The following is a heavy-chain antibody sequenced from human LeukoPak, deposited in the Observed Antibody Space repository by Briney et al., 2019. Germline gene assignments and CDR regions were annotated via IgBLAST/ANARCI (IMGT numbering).Heavy chain of an antibody. Sequence: GGSLRHSCAASGFTFSSYNMNWVRQPPGKGLEWVSSISSSISYIYYADSVKGRFTIARDDAKSSLYLQMNSVRAEDTAVYYCASTPYYDIETWGQGTLVIVSS. V-gene: IGHV3-21*01. CDR3: ASTPYYDIET. J-gene: IGHJ5*02. D-gene: IGHD3-22*01. CDR2: ISSSISYI. CDR1: GFTFSSYN.